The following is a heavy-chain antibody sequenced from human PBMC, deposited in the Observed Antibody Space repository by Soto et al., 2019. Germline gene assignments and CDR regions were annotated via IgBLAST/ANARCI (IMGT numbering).Heavy chain of an antibody. CDR2: ISAYNGNT. CDR3: ARESSSSCHAY. V-gene: IGHV1-18*01. J-gene: IGHJ4*02. D-gene: IGHD6-13*01. CDR1: GYTFTSYG. Sequence: QVQLVQSGAEVKKPGASVKVSCKASGYTFTSYGISWVRPAPGQGLEWMGWISAYNGNTNYAQKLHGRVTMTTHTSTRTASMELRSLRSDDTAAHSCARESSSSCHAYWGQGTLVTVSS.